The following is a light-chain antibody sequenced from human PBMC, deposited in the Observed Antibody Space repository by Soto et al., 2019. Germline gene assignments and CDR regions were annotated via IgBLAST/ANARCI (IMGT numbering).Light chain of an antibody. CDR1: SGSVSTSYY. CDR3: QSYDSSLGGWV. CDR2: STN. J-gene: IGLJ3*02. V-gene: IGLV8-61*01. Sequence: QAVVTQEPSFSVSPGGTVTLTCGLSSGSVSTSYYPSWYQQTPGQAPRTLIYSTNTRSSGVPDRFSGSILGNKAALTITGAQAGDEADYYCQSYDSSLGGWVFGGGTKLTVL.